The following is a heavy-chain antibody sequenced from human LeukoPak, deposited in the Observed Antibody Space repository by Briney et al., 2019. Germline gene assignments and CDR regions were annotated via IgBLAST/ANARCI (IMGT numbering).Heavy chain of an antibody. Sequence: SETLSLTCAVYGGSFSGYYWSWIRQPPGKGLEWIEEINHSGSTNYNPSLKSRVTISVDTSKNQFSLKLSSVTAADTAVYYCAYEVTMVRGVMFRYGMDVWGQGTTVTVSS. CDR1: GGSFSGYY. V-gene: IGHV4-34*01. D-gene: IGHD3-10*01. J-gene: IGHJ6*02. CDR3: AYEVTMVRGVMFRYGMDV. CDR2: INHSGST.